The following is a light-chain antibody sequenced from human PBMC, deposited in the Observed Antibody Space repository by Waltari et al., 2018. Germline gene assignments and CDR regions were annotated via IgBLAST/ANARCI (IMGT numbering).Light chain of an antibody. J-gene: IGLJ2*01. CDR2: QNS. CDR3: QVWDGNSVV. V-gene: IGLV3-1*01. CDR1: KVGNKD. Sequence: SYDLTQPPSVSVSPGETANIACSGNKVGNKDVCWYQQKPGQSPVLIVYQNSRRPSGIPGRFSGSNSGNTATLMISGTQTIDEADYYCQVWDGNSVVFGGGTKLAVL.